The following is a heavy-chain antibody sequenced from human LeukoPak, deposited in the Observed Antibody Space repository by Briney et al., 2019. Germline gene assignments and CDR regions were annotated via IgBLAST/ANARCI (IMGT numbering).Heavy chain of an antibody. CDR3: AIFGVAMYYYGMDV. Sequence: GGSLRLSCAASGFTFSSYEMNWVRQAPGKGLEWVSYISSSGSTIYYADSVKGRFTISRDNAKNSLYLQMNSLRAEDTAVYYCAIFGVAMYYYGMDVWGQGTTVTVSS. CDR1: GFTFSSYE. V-gene: IGHV3-48*03. J-gene: IGHJ6*02. CDR2: ISSSGSTI. D-gene: IGHD3-3*01.